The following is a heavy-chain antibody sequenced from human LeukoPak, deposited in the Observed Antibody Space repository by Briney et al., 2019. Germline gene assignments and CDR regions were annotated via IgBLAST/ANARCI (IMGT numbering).Heavy chain of an antibody. CDR3: ASLGTLRS. D-gene: IGHD7-27*01. V-gene: IGHV4-39*01. J-gene: IGHJ4*02. Sequence: SETLSLTCTVSGGSVISSSYYWGWIRQPPGKGLEWMGSISYSGTNYNNPSLKSRVSISIDTSKNQFSVKLTSVTAADTAMYYCASLGTLRSWGQGTLVTVSS. CDR2: ISYSGTN. CDR1: GGSVISSSYY.